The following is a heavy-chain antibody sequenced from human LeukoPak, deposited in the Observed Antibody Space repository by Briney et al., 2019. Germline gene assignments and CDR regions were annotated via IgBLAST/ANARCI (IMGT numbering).Heavy chain of an antibody. V-gene: IGHV4-34*01. Sequence: PSETLSLTCAVYGGSFSGYSWSWIRHPPGKGLEWIGEINHSGSTNYNPSLKSRVTISVDTSKNQFSLKLSSVTAADTAVYYCARGTNYCSGGSCYWDDYWGQGTLVTVSS. CDR1: GGSFSGYS. J-gene: IGHJ4*02. CDR2: INHSGST. D-gene: IGHD2-15*01. CDR3: ARGTNYCSGGSCYWDDY.